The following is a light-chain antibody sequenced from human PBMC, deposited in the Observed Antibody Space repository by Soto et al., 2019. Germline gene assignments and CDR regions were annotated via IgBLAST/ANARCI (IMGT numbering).Light chain of an antibody. J-gene: IGLJ2*01. CDR3: SSYTSSSTLV. V-gene: IGLV2-14*01. Sequence: QSVLTQPASVSGSPGQSITISCTGTSSDVGGYNYVSWYQQHPGKAPKLMIYDVSNRPSGVSNRFSGSKSGNTASLTISGLQAEDEADYYCSSYTSSSTLVFGGGTKRTV. CDR2: DVS. CDR1: SSDVGGYNY.